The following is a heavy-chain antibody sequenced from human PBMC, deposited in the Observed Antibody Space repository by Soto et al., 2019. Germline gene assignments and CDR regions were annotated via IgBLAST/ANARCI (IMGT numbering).Heavy chain of an antibody. CDR3: ARDMRVFGGMDV. CDR1: GGSITSYY. V-gene: IGHV4-4*07. J-gene: IGHJ6*02. D-gene: IGHD3-3*01. Sequence: PSETLSLTCTVSGGSITSYYWSWIRQPAGKGLEWIGRLYNTESPNYNPSLESRVSMSVDTSKNQFSLKLSSVTAADTAVYYCARDMRVFGGMDVWGQGTTVTVSS. CDR2: LYNTESP.